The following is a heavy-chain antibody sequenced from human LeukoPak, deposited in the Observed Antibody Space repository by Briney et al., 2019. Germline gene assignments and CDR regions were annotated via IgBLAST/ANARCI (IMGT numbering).Heavy chain of an antibody. Sequence: PGGSLRLSCAASGFTFSSYGMHWVRQAPGKELEWVAVISYDGSNKYYADSVKGRFTISRDNSKNTLYLQMNSLRAEDTAVYYCAKGDYDILTGYHDYWGQGTLVTVSS. CDR1: GFTFSSYG. J-gene: IGHJ4*02. CDR3: AKGDYDILTGYHDY. CDR2: ISYDGSNK. V-gene: IGHV3-30*18. D-gene: IGHD3-9*01.